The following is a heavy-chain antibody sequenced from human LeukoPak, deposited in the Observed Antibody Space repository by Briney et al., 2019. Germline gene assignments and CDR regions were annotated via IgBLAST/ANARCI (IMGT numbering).Heavy chain of an antibody. CDR3: ASQGGLLWFGELSGGMDV. CDR1: GFTFSSYA. V-gene: IGHV3-30-3*01. D-gene: IGHD3-10*01. Sequence: GRSLRLSCAASGFTFSSYAMNWVRQAPGKGLEWVAFISYDGSNKYYTDSVKGRFTISRDNSKNTLYLQMNSLRAEDTAVYYCASQGGLLWFGELSGGMDVWGQGTTVTVSS. CDR2: ISYDGSNK. J-gene: IGHJ6*02.